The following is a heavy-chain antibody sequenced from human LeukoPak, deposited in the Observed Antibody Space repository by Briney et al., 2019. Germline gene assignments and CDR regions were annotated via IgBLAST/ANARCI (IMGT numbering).Heavy chain of an antibody. V-gene: IGHV3-7*01. J-gene: IGHJ4*02. CDR2: IKQDGSEK. Sequence: GGSLRLSCAASGFTFSSYWMSWVRQAPGKGLEWVANIKQDGSEKYYVDSVKGRFTISRDNAKNSLYLQMNSLRAEDTAVYYCARDDYGSGYYFDYWGQGTLVTVSS. CDR3: ARDDYGSGYYFDY. CDR1: GFTFSSYW. D-gene: IGHD3-10*01.